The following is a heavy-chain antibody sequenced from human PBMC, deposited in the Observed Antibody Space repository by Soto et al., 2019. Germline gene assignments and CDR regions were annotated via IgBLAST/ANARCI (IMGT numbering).Heavy chain of an antibody. CDR2: INQSGST. V-gene: IGHV4-34*01. CDR1: GGSFSGYY. J-gene: IGHJ5*02. CDR3: ARVPAP. Sequence: SETLSLTCAVYGGSFSGYYWSWIRQPPGKGLEWIGEINQSGSTNYNPSLKSRVTISVDTSKNQFSLKLSSVTAADTAVYYCARVPAPWGQGTLVTVSS.